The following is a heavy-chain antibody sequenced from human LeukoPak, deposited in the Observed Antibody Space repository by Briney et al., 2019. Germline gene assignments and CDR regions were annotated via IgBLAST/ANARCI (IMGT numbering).Heavy chain of an antibody. D-gene: IGHD3-10*01. CDR3: ARDGYYYYALGPRWFDP. J-gene: IGHJ5*02. CDR2: ISSGSSTI. Sequence: RAGGSLRLSCAASGFTFSTYSMNWVRQAPGKGLEWVSYISSGSSTIYYADSVKGRFTISRDNAKNSLYLQMNSLRVEDTAVYYCARDGYYYYALGPRWFDPWGQGTLVTVSS. V-gene: IGHV3-48*04. CDR1: GFTFSTYS.